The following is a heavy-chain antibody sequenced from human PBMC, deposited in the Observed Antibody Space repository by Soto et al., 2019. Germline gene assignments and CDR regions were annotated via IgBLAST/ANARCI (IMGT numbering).Heavy chain of an antibody. Sequence: EVQLVESGGGLVQPGGSLRLSCVASGFTFNYYWMHWVRQAPGKGLMWVSRLQTDGSHPDYADSVKGRFTISRDNAKNTRYLQMNNLRADDTAVYYCARGGDPDYWGQGTLVNVSS. CDR3: ARGGDPDY. V-gene: IGHV3-74*01. J-gene: IGHJ4*02. D-gene: IGHD2-21*02. CDR2: LQTDGSHP. CDR1: GFTFNYYW.